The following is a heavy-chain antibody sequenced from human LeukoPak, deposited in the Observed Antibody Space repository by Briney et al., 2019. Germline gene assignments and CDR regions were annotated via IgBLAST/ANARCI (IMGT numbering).Heavy chain of an antibody. CDR3: ARDRSTFCSGGSCYGSFDY. J-gene: IGHJ4*02. Sequence: GGSLRLSCAASGFTFSSYAMHWVRQAPGKGLEWVAVISYDGSNKYYADSVKGRFTISRDNSKNTLYLQMNSLRAEDTAVYYCARDRSTFCSGGSCYGSFDYWGQGTLVTVSS. CDR1: GFTFSSYA. D-gene: IGHD2-15*01. CDR2: ISYDGSNK. V-gene: IGHV3-30*01.